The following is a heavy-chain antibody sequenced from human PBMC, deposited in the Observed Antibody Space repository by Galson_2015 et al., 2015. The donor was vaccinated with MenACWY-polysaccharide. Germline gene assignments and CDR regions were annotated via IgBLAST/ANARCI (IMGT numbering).Heavy chain of an antibody. Sequence: LSLTCAVSAYSIRRGYFWGWIRPPPGKGLGWIASIFHSGTTYYNPSLKSRVTISVDTSKNQFSLKLSSVTAADTAVYYCARVEKYSGSFYILYWGQGTLVTVSS. D-gene: IGHD1-26*01. CDR1: AYSIRRGYF. V-gene: IGHV4-38-2*01. CDR2: IFHSGTT. CDR3: ARVEKYSGSFYILY. J-gene: IGHJ4*02.